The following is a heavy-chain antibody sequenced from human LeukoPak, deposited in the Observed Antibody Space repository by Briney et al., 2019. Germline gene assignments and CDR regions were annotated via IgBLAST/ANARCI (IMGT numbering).Heavy chain of an antibody. CDR3: AKDGSPAVTTAYWYFDL. D-gene: IGHD4-17*01. J-gene: IGHJ2*01. V-gene: IGHV3-30*18. CDR1: GFTFSSYA. CDR2: ISYDGGNK. Sequence: PGGSLRLSCAASGFTFSSYAMHWVRQAPGKGLEWVAAISYDGGNKYYADSVKGRFTISRDNSKNTLYLQMNSLRAEDTAVYYCAKDGSPAVTTAYWYFDLWGRGALVTVSS.